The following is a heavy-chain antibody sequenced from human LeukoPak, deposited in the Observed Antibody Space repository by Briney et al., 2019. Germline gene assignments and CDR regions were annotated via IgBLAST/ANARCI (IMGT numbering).Heavy chain of an antibody. V-gene: IGHV4-59*12. Sequence: MPSETLSLTCTVSGGSISSYYWSWIRQPPGKGLEWIAYISDIGSINYNPSLKSRVTISVDTSKNQFSLKLSSVTAADTAVYYCARVPARKGGSKGDYWGQGTLVTVSS. CDR2: ISDIGSI. CDR1: GGSISSYY. CDR3: ARVPARKGGSKGDY. D-gene: IGHD3-10*01. J-gene: IGHJ4*02.